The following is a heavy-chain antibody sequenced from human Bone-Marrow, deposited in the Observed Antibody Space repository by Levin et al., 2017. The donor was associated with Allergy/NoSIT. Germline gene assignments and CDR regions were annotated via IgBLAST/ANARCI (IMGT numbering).Heavy chain of an antibody. CDR2: IWLDGRSQ. Sequence: GGSLRLSCAASGFTFRGYGFHWVRQAPGKGLEWVAVIWLDGRSQHYADSVKGRFTISRDNSQNTLWLQMNSLRAEDTAIYYCAKAGTTVMLDYSYLDVWGEGTAVTVSS. J-gene: IGHJ6*03. D-gene: IGHD4-17*01. CDR1: GFTFRGYG. V-gene: IGHV3-33*03. CDR3: AKAGTTVMLDYSYLDV.